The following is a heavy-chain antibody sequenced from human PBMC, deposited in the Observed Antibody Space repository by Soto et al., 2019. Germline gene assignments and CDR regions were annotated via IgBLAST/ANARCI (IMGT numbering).Heavy chain of an antibody. Sequence: QVQLVESGGGVVQPGRSLRLSCAASGFTFSSYGMHWVRQAPGKGLEWVAVILYDGSNKYYADSVKGRFTISRDNSKNTLYLQMNSLRAEDMAVYYCAKDNCISTSWDRLYNWFDPWGQGTLVTVSS. CDR1: GFTFSSYG. J-gene: IGHJ5*02. V-gene: IGHV3-30*18. D-gene: IGHD2-2*01. CDR3: AKDNCISTSWDRLYNWFDP. CDR2: ILYDGSNK.